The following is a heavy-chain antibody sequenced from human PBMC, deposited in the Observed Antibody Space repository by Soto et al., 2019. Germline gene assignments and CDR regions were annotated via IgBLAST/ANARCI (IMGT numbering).Heavy chain of an antibody. V-gene: IGHV3-30-3*01. CDR2: MSYDGSNY. J-gene: IGHJ4*01. Sequence: QVQLVESGGQVVQPGKSLRLSCAASGFAFNKFPMHWVRQAPGKGLEWVAVMSYDGSNYYCADSVKGRFTFSRDNSKNTLDLQMNSLRSDDTSVDYCASPPSGTYLPYFEHWGPGTLVTVSS. D-gene: IGHD1-26*01. CDR1: GFAFNKFP. CDR3: ASPPSGTYLPYFEH.